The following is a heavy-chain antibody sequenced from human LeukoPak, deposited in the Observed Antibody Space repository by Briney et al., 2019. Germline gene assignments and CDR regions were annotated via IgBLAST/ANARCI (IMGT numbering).Heavy chain of an antibody. V-gene: IGHV3-30*04. CDR2: ISYDGSNK. D-gene: IGHD2-2*01. CDR3: ARDAGYQPYYYMDV. CDR1: GFTFSSYA. Sequence: GGSLRFSCAASGFTFSSYAMHWVRQAPGKGLEWVAVISYDGSNKYYADSVKGRFTISRDNPKNTLYLQMNSLRAEDTAVYYCARDAGYQPYYYMDVWGKGTTVTVSS. J-gene: IGHJ6*03.